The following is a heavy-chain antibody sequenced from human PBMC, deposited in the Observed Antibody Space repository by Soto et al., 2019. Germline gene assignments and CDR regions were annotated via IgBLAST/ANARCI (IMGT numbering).Heavy chain of an antibody. J-gene: IGHJ5*02. Sequence: QVQLQESGPGLVKPSQTLSLTCTVSGGSISSGGYYWSWIRQHPGKGLEWIGYIYYSGSTYYNPSLKSRVTISVDTSKNQFSLKLSSVTAADTAVYYCARVLQYYYGSGRPHNWFDPWGQGTLVTVSS. CDR3: ARVLQYYYGSGRPHNWFDP. V-gene: IGHV4-31*03. CDR1: GGSISSGGYY. D-gene: IGHD3-10*01. CDR2: IYYSGST.